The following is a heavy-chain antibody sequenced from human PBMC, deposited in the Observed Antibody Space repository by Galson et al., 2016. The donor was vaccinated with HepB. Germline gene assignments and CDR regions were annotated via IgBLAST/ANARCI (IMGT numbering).Heavy chain of an antibody. Sequence: SLRLSCAASGFSFSSYGMLWVRQAPGRGLEWVALISYNGKNKYFSDSVKGRFSISRDNSNNTVYVHMNSLRPEDTAVYYCAKEAARYYDSSGYVRGDYIDYWGQGTLVTVSS. CDR1: GFSFSSYG. J-gene: IGHJ4*02. V-gene: IGHV3-30*18. CDR3: AKEAARYYDSSGYVRGDYIDY. CDR2: ISYNGKNK. D-gene: IGHD3-22*01.